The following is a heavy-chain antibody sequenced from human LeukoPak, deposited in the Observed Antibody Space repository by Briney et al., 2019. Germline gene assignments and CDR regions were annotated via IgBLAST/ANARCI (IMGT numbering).Heavy chain of an antibody. D-gene: IGHD1-1*01. CDR3: AKDGPEGERVFDI. V-gene: IGHV3-74*01. CDR1: GFTFSNFW. CDR2: INRDGSST. J-gene: IGHJ3*02. Sequence: GGSLRLSCAASGFTFSNFWMHWVRQTPGKGLVWVSRINRDGSSTNYVDSVKGRFTISRDNAKNTLYLQMNSLRDEDTAVYYCAKDGPEGERVFDIWGQGTMVTVSS.